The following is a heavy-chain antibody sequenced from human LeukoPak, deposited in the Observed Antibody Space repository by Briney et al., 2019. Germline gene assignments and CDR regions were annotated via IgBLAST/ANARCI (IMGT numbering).Heavy chain of an antibody. CDR2: INQRRNT. Sequence: SETLSLTCTVSGGSISTYSWSWIRQPPGKGLEWIGEINQRRNTNYNPSLKSRVTISIDTSKNQFSLKLSSVTAADTAVYYCARHGWHAWYFDLWGRGTLVTVSS. D-gene: IGHD6-19*01. CDR1: GGSISTYS. J-gene: IGHJ2*01. CDR3: ARHGWHAWYFDL. V-gene: IGHV4-34*01.